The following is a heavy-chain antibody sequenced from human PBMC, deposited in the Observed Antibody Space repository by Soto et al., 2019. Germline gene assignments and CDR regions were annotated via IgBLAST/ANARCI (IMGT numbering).Heavy chain of an antibody. CDR1: GYSFTSYW. CDR2: IDPSDSYT. V-gene: IGHV5-10-1*01. D-gene: IGHD5-12*01. Sequence: GESLKISCKGSGYSFTSYWISWVRQMPGKGLEWMGRIDPSDSYTNYSPSFQGHVTISADKSISTAYLQWSSLKASDTAMYYCARPLGGYDLGYYGMDVWGQGTTVTVSS. CDR3: ARPLGGYDLGYYGMDV. J-gene: IGHJ6*02.